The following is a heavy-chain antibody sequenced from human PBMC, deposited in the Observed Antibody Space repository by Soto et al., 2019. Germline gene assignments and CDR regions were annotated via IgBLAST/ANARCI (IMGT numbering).Heavy chain of an antibody. V-gene: IGHV3-9*01. CDR3: AKDVEYQLLEGAFDI. J-gene: IGHJ3*02. D-gene: IGHD2-2*01. Sequence: EVQLVESGGGLVQPGRSLRLSCAASGFTFDDYAMHWVRQAPGKGLEWVSGISWNSGSIGYADSVKGQFTISRDNAKNSLYLQMYSLRAEDTALYYCAKDVEYQLLEGAFDIWGQGTMVTVSS. CDR1: GFTFDDYA. CDR2: ISWNSGSI.